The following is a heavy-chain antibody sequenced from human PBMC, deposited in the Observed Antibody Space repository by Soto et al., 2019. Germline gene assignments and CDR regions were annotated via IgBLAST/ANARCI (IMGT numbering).Heavy chain of an antibody. CDR2: ISSSGST. Sequence: PSETLSLTCTVSGGSIRHGDYYWSWIRQPPGKGLEWIGFISSSGSTSFNPSLKSRINISLDTSKNSFSLNVNSVTAADTAIYYCARDARNWNAMRGTNWFDPWGQGTRVTVSS. D-gene: IGHD1-1*01. V-gene: IGHV4-30-4*01. CDR1: GGSIRHGDYY. CDR3: ARDARNWNAMRGTNWFDP. J-gene: IGHJ5*02.